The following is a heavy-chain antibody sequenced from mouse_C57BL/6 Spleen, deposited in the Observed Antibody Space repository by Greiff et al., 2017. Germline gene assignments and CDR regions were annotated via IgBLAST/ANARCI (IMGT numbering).Heavy chain of an antibody. Sequence: EVKLVESGGGLVKPGGSLKLSCAASGFTFSDYGMHWVRQAPEKGLEWVAYISSGSSTIYYADTVKGRFTISRDNAKNTLFLQMTSLRSEDTAMYYCARGDYDRYFDVWGTGTTVTGSS. CDR1: GFTFSDYG. V-gene: IGHV5-17*01. J-gene: IGHJ1*03. D-gene: IGHD2-4*01. CDR3: ARGDYDRYFDV. CDR2: ISSGSSTI.